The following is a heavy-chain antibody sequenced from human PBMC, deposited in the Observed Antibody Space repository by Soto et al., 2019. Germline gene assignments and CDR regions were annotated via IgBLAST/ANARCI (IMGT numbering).Heavy chain of an antibody. Sequence: GESLKISCKGSGYSFTSYWIGWVRQMPGKGLEWMGIIYPGDSDTRYSPSFQGQVTISADKSISTAYLQWSSLKASDTAMYYCARNAGWYYYYYGMDVWGQGTTVTVSS. V-gene: IGHV5-51*01. CDR3: ARNAGWYYYYYGMDV. D-gene: IGHD6-19*01. J-gene: IGHJ6*02. CDR1: GYSFTSYW. CDR2: IYPGDSDT.